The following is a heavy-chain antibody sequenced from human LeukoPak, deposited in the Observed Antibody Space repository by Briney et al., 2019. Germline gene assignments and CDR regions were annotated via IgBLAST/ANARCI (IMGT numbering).Heavy chain of an antibody. J-gene: IGHJ4*02. D-gene: IGHD4-17*01. CDR3: ARDTQVNYGDYDY. CDR1: GGTFSSYW. CDR2: IKQDGSEK. Sequence: ASVKVSCKASGGTFSSYWMSWVRQAPGKGLEWVANIKQDGSEKYYVDSVKGRFTISRDNAKNSLYLQMNSLRAEDTAVYYCARDTQVNYGDYDYWGQGTLVTVSS. V-gene: IGHV3-7*01.